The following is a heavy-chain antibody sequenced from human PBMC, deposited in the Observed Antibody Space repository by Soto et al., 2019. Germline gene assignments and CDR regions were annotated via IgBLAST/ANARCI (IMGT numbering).Heavy chain of an antibody. CDR1: GFTFDDYA. CDR3: ARDQDLGGYDLRPMYGLDV. V-gene: IGHV3-9*01. Sequence: GGSLRLSCATSGFTFDDYAMHWVRQIPGKGLEWVSGINWNSETVGYADSVKGRFTISRDSAKNSLYLQMTTLRPEDTALYFCARDQDLGGYDLRPMYGLDVWGQGTTVTVSS. CDR2: INWNSETV. D-gene: IGHD5-12*01. J-gene: IGHJ6*02.